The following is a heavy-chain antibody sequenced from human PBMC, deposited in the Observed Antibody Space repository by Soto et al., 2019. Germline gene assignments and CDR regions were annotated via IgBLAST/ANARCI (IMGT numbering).Heavy chain of an antibody. Sequence: SVKVSCKASGVTFSSYAISWVRQAPGQGLEWMGGIIPIFGTANYAQKFQGRVTITADKSTSTAYMELSSLRSEDTAVYYCARAPYSSGWRDAFDIWGQGTMVTVSS. CDR3: ARAPYSSGWRDAFDI. CDR1: GVTFSSYA. V-gene: IGHV1-69*06. CDR2: IIPIFGTA. J-gene: IGHJ3*02. D-gene: IGHD6-19*01.